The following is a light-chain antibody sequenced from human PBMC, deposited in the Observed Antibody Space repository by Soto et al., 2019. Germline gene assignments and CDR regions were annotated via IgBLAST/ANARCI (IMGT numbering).Light chain of an antibody. CDR3: QSYDSSLSGQL. CDR2: GNS. V-gene: IGLV1-40*01. Sequence: QSVLTKPPSVSGAPGQRVTISCTGSSSNIGAGYDVHWYQQLPGTAPKLLIYGNSNRPSGVPDRFSGSKSGTSASLAITGLQAEDEADYYCQSYDSSLSGQLFGGGTKLTVL. CDR1: SSNIGAGYD. J-gene: IGLJ2*01.